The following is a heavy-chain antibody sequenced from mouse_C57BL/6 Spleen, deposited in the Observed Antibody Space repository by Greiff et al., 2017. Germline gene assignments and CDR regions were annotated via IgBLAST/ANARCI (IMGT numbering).Heavy chain of an antibody. J-gene: IGHJ1*03. D-gene: IGHD3-1*01. V-gene: IGHV1-82*01. Sequence: QVQLQQSGPELVKPGASVKISCKASGYAFSSSWMNWVKQRPGKGLEWIGRIYPGDGDTNYNGKFKGKATLTADKSSSTAYMQLSSLTSEDSAVYFGARSGNWYFDVWGTGTTVTVSS. CDR1: GYAFSSSW. CDR2: IYPGDGDT. CDR3: ARSGNWYFDV.